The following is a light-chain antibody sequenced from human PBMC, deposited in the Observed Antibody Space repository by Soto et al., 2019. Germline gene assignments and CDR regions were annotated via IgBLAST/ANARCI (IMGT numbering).Light chain of an antibody. CDR2: GNS. CDR3: AAWDDSLSGVV. V-gene: IGLV1-47*02. Sequence: QSVLTQPPSASGTPGQRVTLSCSGSSSNIGFNAVNWYQQLPGTATKLVMHGNSQRPSGVPDRFPGSKSGTSASLAISGLRTEDEAQYYCAAWDDSLSGVVFGGGTKLTVL. CDR1: SSNIGFNA. J-gene: IGLJ3*02.